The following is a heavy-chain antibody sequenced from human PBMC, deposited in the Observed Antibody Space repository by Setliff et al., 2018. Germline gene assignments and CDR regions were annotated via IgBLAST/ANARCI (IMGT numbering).Heavy chain of an antibody. CDR3: ARGTDCHGSGSYWAKDV. V-gene: IGHV1-2*02. CDR2: INPRTGVT. Sequence: ASVKVSCKASGYTFTGHYIHWVRQAPGQGLEWLGWINPRTGVTNYARKFQGRVTMTRDTSITTVYMDLGRLRSDDTAVYYCARGTDCHGSGSYWAKDVWGKGTTVTVSS. D-gene: IGHD3-10*01. J-gene: IGHJ6*04. CDR1: GYTFTGHY.